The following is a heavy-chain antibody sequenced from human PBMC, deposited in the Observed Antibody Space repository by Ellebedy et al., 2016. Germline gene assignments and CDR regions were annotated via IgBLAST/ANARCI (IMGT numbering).Heavy chain of an antibody. CDR2: INPNSGGT. Sequence: ASVKVSCXASGYTFTGYYMHWVRQAPGQGLERMGWINPNSGGTNYAQKFQGRVTMTRDTSISTAYMELSRLRSDDTAVYYCARDLPYSDSSWYLWDSSGYYYGGFDYWGQGTLVTVSS. CDR1: GYTFTGYY. J-gene: IGHJ4*02. V-gene: IGHV1-2*02. CDR3: ARDLPYSDSSWYLWDSSGYYYGGFDY. D-gene: IGHD3-22*01.